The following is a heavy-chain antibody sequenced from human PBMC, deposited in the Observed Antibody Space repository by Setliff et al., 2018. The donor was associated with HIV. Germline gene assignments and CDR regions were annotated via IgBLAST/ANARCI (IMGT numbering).Heavy chain of an antibody. CDR3: AHNINWGSCWYFDL. J-gene: IGHJ2*01. D-gene: IGHD7-27*01. CDR2: IYWDDDK. V-gene: IGHV2-5*02. CDR1: GFLFSTNRVG. Sequence: PTLVNPTQTLTLTCTFSGFLFSTNRVGVGWIRQPPGKALEWLALIYWDDDKRYSPSLKSRLTITKGTSKNQVVLTMTNMDPVETATYYCAHNINWGSCWYFDLWGRGTLVTVSS.